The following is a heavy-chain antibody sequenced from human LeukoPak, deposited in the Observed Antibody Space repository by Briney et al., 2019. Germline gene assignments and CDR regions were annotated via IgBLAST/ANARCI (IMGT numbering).Heavy chain of an antibody. CDR1: GFPFGDYY. CDR3: AKVRHLVATIEYLDY. Sequence: GGSLRLSCAASGFPFGDYYMTWVRQAPGKGLEWVSSMSGSGDNTYYADTVKGRFTISRDNSKNTLYLQMNSLRAEDTAIYYCAKVRHLVATIEYLDYWGQGALVTVSS. D-gene: IGHD5-12*01. J-gene: IGHJ4*02. CDR2: MSGSGDNT. V-gene: IGHV3-23*01.